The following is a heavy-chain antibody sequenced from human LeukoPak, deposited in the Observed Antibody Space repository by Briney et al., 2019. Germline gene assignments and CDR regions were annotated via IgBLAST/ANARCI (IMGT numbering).Heavy chain of an antibody. Sequence: SETLSLTCTVYGGSFSGYYWSWIRQPAGKGLEWIGRIYTSGSTNYNPSLKSRVTMSVDTSKNQFSLKLSSVTAADTAVYYCARDQIAARDYYYYGMDVWGQGTTVTVSS. V-gene: IGHV4-4*07. J-gene: IGHJ6*02. CDR2: IYTSGST. D-gene: IGHD6-6*01. CDR3: ARDQIAARDYYYYGMDV. CDR1: GGSFSGYY.